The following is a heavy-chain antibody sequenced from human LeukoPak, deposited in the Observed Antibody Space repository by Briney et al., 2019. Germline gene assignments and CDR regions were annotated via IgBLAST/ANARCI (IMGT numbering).Heavy chain of an antibody. Sequence: SETLSLTCTVSGGSISSSSYYWGWIRQPPGKGLEWIGSIYYSGSTYYNPSLKSRVTISVDTSKNQFSLKLSSVTAADTAVYYCARVYTTYYDFWSGPKKYGMDVWGQGTTVTVSS. J-gene: IGHJ6*02. V-gene: IGHV4-39*01. D-gene: IGHD3-3*01. CDR2: IYYSGST. CDR3: ARVYTTYYDFWSGPKKYGMDV. CDR1: GGSISSSSYY.